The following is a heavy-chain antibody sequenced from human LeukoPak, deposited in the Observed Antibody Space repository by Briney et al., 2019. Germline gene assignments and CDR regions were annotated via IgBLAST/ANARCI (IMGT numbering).Heavy chain of an antibody. J-gene: IGHJ3*02. CDR3: ARGGYCSSTSCYLSDAFDI. CDR1: GFTFSTYW. V-gene: IGHV3-7*01. CDR2: MKRDGSEV. Sequence: GGSLRLSCAASGFTFSTYWMTWVRQAPGKGLEWVANMKRDGSEVYYANSVKGHFTISRDNAKNSLFLHMNSLRAEDTAVYYCARGGYCSSTSCYLSDAFDIWGQGTMVTVSS. D-gene: IGHD2-2*01.